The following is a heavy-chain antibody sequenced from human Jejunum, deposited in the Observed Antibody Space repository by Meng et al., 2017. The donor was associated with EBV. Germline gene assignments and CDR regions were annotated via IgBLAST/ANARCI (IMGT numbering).Heavy chain of an antibody. CDR2: IYRTGNT. CDR3: ARVGGGQHLAWGWLDP. J-gene: IGHJ5*02. CDR1: GASISTTYW. V-gene: IGHV4/OR15-8*02. Sequence: QVQLQQWGAGLLKPSETLSLTCPVSGASISTTYWWSWVRQSPGKGLEWIGEIYRTGNTNYNPSLKSRVTISIDKSKNQFSLKLTSVTAADTAVYYCARVGGGQHLAWGWLDPWGQGTLVTVSS. D-gene: IGHD3-16*01.